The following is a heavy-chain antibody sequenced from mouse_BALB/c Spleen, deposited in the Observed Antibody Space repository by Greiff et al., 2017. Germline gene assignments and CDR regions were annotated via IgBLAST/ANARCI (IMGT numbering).Heavy chain of an antibody. V-gene: IGHV6-6*02. J-gene: IGHJ4*01. CDR1: GFTFSNYW. CDR3: TREDY. Sequence: EVKLVESGGGLVQPGGSMKLSCVASGFTFSNYWMNWVRQSPEKGLEWVAEIRLKSNNYATHYAESVKGRFTISRDDSKSSVYLQMNNLRAEDTGIYYCTREDYWGQGTSVTVSS. CDR2: IRLKSNNYAT.